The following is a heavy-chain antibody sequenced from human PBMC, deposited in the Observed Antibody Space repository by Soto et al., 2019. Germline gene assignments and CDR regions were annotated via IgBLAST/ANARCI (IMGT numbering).Heavy chain of an antibody. CDR2: IYYSGST. J-gene: IGHJ4*02. CDR1: GGSISSGGYS. Sequence: SANLSITCTVSGGSISSGGYSWSWILQHPGKGLEWIGYIYYSGSTHYNASLKSRFTISVDTSKNQFSLKLSSVIAADTAVYYCARDRGQFVHDYWGQGTLVTVSS. CDR3: ARDRGQFVHDY. V-gene: IGHV4-31*03. D-gene: IGHD6-6*01.